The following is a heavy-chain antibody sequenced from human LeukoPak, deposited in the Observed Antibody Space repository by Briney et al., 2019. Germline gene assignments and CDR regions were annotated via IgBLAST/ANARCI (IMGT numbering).Heavy chain of an antibody. CDR1: GGPITGSY. J-gene: IGHJ4*02. CDR3: ARGSGYSYNEYFFDN. Sequence: SETLSLTCTVSGGPITGSYWSWIRQPPGKGLEWIGYIYYSGTTYYNPSLKSRVSISVDTSKNQFSLKLSSVTAADTALYYCARGSGYSYNEYFFDNWGQGTLVTVSS. D-gene: IGHD5-18*01. CDR2: IYYSGTT. V-gene: IGHV4-59*01.